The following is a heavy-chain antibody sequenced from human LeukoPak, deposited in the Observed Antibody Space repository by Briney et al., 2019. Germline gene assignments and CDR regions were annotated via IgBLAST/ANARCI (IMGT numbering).Heavy chain of an antibody. Sequence: PSETLSLTPAVSGYSLSSAYYWGWTRQPPGKGLDGIERISHSVSTPSNPALKSRVTISLDTTTNQFSLKLSSVAAADTAVYDCARSSGWGWYDPCGPGKPVTVSS. CDR2: ISHSVST. CDR1: GYSLSSAYY. V-gene: IGHV4-38-2*01. D-gene: IGHD6-19*01. J-gene: IGHJ5*02. CDR3: ARSSGWGWYDP.